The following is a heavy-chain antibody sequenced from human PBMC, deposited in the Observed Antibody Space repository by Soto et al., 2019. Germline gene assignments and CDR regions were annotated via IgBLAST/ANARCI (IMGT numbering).Heavy chain of an antibody. CDR1: GFTFSSYA. D-gene: IGHD3-3*01. Sequence: PGGSLRLSCAASGFTFSSYAMHWVRQAPGKGLEWVAVISYDGSNKYYADSVKGRFTISRDNSKNTLYLQMNSLRAEDTAVYYCARPHYDFWSGYKENNWFDPWGQGTLVTVSS. V-gene: IGHV3-30-3*01. CDR2: ISYDGSNK. CDR3: ARPHYDFWSGYKENNWFDP. J-gene: IGHJ5*02.